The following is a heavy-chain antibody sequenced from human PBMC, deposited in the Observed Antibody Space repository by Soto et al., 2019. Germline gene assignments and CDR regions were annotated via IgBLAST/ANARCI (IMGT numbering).Heavy chain of an antibody. Sequence: ASVKVSCKASGYTFTSYDINWVRQATGQGLEWMGWMNPNSGNTGYAQKFQGRVTMTGNTSISTAYMELSSLRSEDTAVYYCAREGIPHYDILTGYYNHFDYWGQGTLVTVSS. J-gene: IGHJ4*02. V-gene: IGHV1-8*01. CDR3: AREGIPHYDILTGYYNHFDY. CDR2: MNPNSGNT. CDR1: GYTFTSYD. D-gene: IGHD3-9*01.